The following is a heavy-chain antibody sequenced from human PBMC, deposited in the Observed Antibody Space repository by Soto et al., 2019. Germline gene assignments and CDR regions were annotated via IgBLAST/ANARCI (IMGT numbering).Heavy chain of an antibody. CDR3: ARHDYCDGFSY. D-gene: IGHD4-17*01. J-gene: IGHJ4*02. Sequence: QLQLQESGPGLVKPSETLSLTCTVSGDSISSSTYYWGWIRRPPGKGLEWIATIFSTGTTHYNPSLRSRVTISVDTSKNQFSLTVRSVTAADTAAYYCARHDYCDGFSYWGQGSQVTVSS. V-gene: IGHV4-39*01. CDR1: GDSISSSTYY. CDR2: IFSTGTT.